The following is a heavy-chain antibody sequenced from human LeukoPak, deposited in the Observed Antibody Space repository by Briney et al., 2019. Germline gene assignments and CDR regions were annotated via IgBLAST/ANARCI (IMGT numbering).Heavy chain of an antibody. CDR3: AREYCSSTSCYGMDV. D-gene: IGHD2-2*01. CDR1: GFTFSSYA. V-gene: IGHV3-30-3*01. Sequence: GRSLRFSCAASGFTFSSYAMHWVRQAPGNGLEWVAVISYDGSDKYYADSVKGRFTVSRDNSKNSLYLQMNSLRAEDTAVYYCAREYCSSTSCYGMDVWGQGTTVTVSS. CDR2: ISYDGSDK. J-gene: IGHJ6*02.